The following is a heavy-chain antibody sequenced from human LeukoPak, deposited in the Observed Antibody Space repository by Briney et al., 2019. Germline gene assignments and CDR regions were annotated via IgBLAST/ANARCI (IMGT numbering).Heavy chain of an antibody. D-gene: IGHD2-15*01. CDR3: ARGGGVVAATEGAFDI. CDR1: GGSISSGGYS. CDR2: IYHSEST. J-gene: IGHJ3*02. V-gene: IGHV4-30-2*01. Sequence: PSESLSLTCAVSGGSISSGGYSWSWIRQPRGKGLEWIGYIYHSESTYYNPSLKSRVTISVDRSNNQFCLKLSSVTAADTAVYYCARGGGVVAATEGAFDIWGQGTMVTVSS.